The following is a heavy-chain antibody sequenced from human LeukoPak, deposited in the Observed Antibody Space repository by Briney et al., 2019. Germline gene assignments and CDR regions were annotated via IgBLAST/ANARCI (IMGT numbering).Heavy chain of an antibody. D-gene: IGHD4-17*01. CDR2: ISYDGSNK. V-gene: IGHV3-30*04. CDR3: ARVQSLDYGDKPIHAFDI. Sequence: GRSLRLSCAASGFTFSSYAMHWVRQAPGKGLEWVAVISYDGSNKYYADSVKGRFTISRDNSKNTLYLQMNSLRAEDTAVYYCARVQSLDYGDKPIHAFDIWGQGTMVTVSS. J-gene: IGHJ3*02. CDR1: GFTFSSYA.